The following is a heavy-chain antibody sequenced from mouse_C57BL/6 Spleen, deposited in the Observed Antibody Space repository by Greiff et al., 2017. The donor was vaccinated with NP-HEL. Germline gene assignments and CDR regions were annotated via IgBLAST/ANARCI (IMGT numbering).Heavy chain of an antibody. D-gene: IGHD1-1*01. CDR2: IHPNSGST. CDR3: ARGVITTVVALYYFDY. J-gene: IGHJ2*01. CDR1: GYTFTSYW. Sequence: QVQLQQPGAELVKPGASVKLSCKASGYTFTSYWMHWVKQRPGQGLEWIGMIHPNSGSTNYNEKFKSKATLTVDKSSSTAYMQLSSLTSEDSAVYYCARGVITTVVALYYFDYWGQGTTLTVSS. V-gene: IGHV1-64*01.